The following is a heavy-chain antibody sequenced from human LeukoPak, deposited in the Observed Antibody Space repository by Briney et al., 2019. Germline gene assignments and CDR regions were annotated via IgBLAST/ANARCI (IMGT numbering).Heavy chain of an antibody. Sequence: AGGSLRLSCAASGFTFSSYSMNWVRQAPGKGLEWVSSISSSSSYIYYADSVKGRFTISRDNAKNSLYLQMNSLRAEDTAVYYCAREYCSSTSCYSPWFDPWGQGTLVTVSS. D-gene: IGHD2-2*01. J-gene: IGHJ5*02. CDR1: GFTFSSYS. CDR2: ISSSSSYI. V-gene: IGHV3-21*01. CDR3: AREYCSSTSCYSPWFDP.